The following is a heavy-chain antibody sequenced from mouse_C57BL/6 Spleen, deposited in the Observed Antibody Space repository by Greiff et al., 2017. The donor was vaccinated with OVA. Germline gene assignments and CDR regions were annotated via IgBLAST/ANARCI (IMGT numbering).Heavy chain of an antibody. CDR3: ARSELYGNYWYFDV. CDR1: GYLFTDYN. CDR2: INPNYGTT. V-gene: IGHV1-39*01. J-gene: IGHJ1*03. D-gene: IGHD2-1*01. Sequence: EVQLQQSGPELVKPGASVKISCKASGYLFTDYNMNWVKQSNGKSLEWIGVINPNYGTTSYNQKFKGKATLTVDQSSSTAYMQLNSLTSEDSAVYYCARSELYGNYWYFDVWGTGTTVTVSS.